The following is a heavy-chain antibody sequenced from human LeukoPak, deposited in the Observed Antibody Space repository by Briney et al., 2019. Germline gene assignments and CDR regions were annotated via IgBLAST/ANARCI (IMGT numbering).Heavy chain of an antibody. CDR3: ARDLNGWDWFDP. D-gene: IGHD6-19*01. CDR2: IYHSGST. V-gene: IGHV4-4*02. CDR1: GGSISSSNW. Sequence: PSETLSLTCAVSGGSISSSNWWSWVRQPPGKGLGWIGEIYHSGSTNYNPSLKSRVTISVDKSKNQFSLKLSSVTAADTAVYYCARDLNGWDWFDPWGQGTLVTVSS. J-gene: IGHJ5*02.